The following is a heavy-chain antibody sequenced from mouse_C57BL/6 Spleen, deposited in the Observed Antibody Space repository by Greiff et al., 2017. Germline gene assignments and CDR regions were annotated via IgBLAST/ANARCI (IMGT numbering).Heavy chain of an antibody. CDR2: IYPGSGST. CDR3: ARRGIYYDYDGGSFDY. Sequence: QVQLQQPGAELVKPGASVKMSCKASGYTFTSYWITWVKQRPGQGLEWIGDIYPGSGSTNYNEKFKSKATLTVDTSSSTAYMQLSSLTSEDSAVYYCARRGIYYDYDGGSFDYWGQGTTLTVSS. CDR1: GYTFTSYW. D-gene: IGHD2-4*01. J-gene: IGHJ2*01. V-gene: IGHV1-55*01.